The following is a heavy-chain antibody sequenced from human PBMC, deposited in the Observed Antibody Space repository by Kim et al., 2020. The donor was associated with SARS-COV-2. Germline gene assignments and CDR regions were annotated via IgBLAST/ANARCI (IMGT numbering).Heavy chain of an antibody. CDR2: ISYSGNT. J-gene: IGHJ4*02. V-gene: IGHV4-39*01. D-gene: IGHD4-17*01. Sequence: SETLSLTCSVSGGSISSYSYYWSWIRQTPGKGLEWIGSISYSGNTFYNPSLNSRVTMSLDTSKNQFSLKLTSVTAADTAVFYCARRLRWSEGIYYLDSWGQGTLLTVSS. CDR3: ARRLRWSEGIYYLDS. CDR1: GGSISSYSYY.